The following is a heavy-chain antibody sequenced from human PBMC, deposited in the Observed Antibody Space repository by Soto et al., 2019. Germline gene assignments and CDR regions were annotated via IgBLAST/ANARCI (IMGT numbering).Heavy chain of an antibody. J-gene: IGHJ4*02. CDR3: SRVDCSGGSCYPVDY. D-gene: IGHD2-15*01. V-gene: IGHV1-8*01. CDR2: MNPNSGNT. Sequence: QVQLVQSGAAVKKPGASVKVSCKASGYTFTSYDINWVRQATGQGLEWMGWMNPNSGNTGYAQKYQGRVTMTSNTSISTAYMELSSLRSEDTAVYYCSRVDCSGGSCYPVDYWGQGTLVTVSS. CDR1: GYTFTSYD.